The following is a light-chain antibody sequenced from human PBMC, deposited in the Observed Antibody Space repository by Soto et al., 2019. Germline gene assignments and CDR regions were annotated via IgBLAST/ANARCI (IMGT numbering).Light chain of an antibody. Sequence: QSVLTQPASVSGSPGQSITISCTGTSSDVGGYNYVSWYQHHPGKAPKLMIYDVSDRPSGVSNRFSGSRSGNTASLTISGLQADDEADYYCSSSTTTNTLVFGTGTKLTVL. J-gene: IGLJ1*01. V-gene: IGLV2-14*01. CDR3: SSSTTTNTLV. CDR2: DVS. CDR1: SSDVGGYNY.